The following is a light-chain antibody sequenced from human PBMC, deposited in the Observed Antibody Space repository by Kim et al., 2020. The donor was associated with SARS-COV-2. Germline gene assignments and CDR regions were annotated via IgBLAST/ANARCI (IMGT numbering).Light chain of an antibody. V-gene: IGLV2-11*01. CDR2: DVS. J-gene: IGLJ2*01. CDR1: VSDVVCYNY. Sequence: GHAVTITCTGTVSDVVCYNYVSGYQQHPGKAPQLMIYDVSKRPSWVPDRFSGSKSGNTASLTISGLQAEDEADYYCCSYAGSYPVVFGGGTQLTVL. CDR3: CSYAGSYPVV.